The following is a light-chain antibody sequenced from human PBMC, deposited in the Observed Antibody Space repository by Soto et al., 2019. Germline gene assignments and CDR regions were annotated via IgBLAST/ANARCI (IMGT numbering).Light chain of an antibody. CDR3: QQYESFSVT. CDR1: QGISTW. V-gene: IGKV1-12*01. Sequence: IPMTQSPSSVSASEGDRVTITCQASQGISTWLAWYQQKPGEAPKLLIYDAAALPRGVPSRFSGSGSGTNFTLTIRSLQPDDFATYYCQQYESFSVTFGRGTKVDI. CDR2: DAA. J-gene: IGKJ4*01.